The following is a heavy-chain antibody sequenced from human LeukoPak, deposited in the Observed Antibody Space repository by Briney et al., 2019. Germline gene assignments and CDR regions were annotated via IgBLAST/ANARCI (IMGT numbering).Heavy chain of an antibody. D-gene: IGHD3-10*01. Sequence: GGSLRLSCAASGFTFSSYGMHWVRQAPGKGLEWVAIIRYDGSNKYYADSVKGRFTISRDNSKNTLYLQMNSLRAEDTAVYHCAKPLGQTVRGVIISEFDNCGQGTLGTASS. V-gene: IGHV3-30*02. CDR3: AKPLGQTVRGVIISEFDN. CDR1: GFTFSSYG. CDR2: IRYDGSNK. J-gene: IGHJ4*02.